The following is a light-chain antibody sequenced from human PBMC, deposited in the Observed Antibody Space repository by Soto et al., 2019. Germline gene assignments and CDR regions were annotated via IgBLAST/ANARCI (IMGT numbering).Light chain of an antibody. J-gene: IGKJ4*01. CDR1: QDISNY. Sequence: DIQMTQSPSSLSASVGDRVTITCQASQDISNYLNWYQQKPGEAPKLVIYDASKLETGVPSRFSGSGSGTDFTFTISSLQPEDIATYYCQHYDTLPLTFGGGTKMEIK. V-gene: IGKV1-33*01. CDR2: DAS. CDR3: QHYDTLPLT.